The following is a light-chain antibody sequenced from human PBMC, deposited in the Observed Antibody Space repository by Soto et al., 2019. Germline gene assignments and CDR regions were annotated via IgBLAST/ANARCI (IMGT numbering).Light chain of an antibody. CDR2: DAS. CDR1: QTISNS. J-gene: IGKJ1*01. CDR3: QQYKIWPPA. V-gene: IGKV3-15*01. Sequence: EIVMKQSPATLSVSPEEGATLTCRASQTISNSLAWYQQKPGQAPRLLIYDASALPTDIPTRFSGRGYWTEFTLTISSLQSEDFAFYFCQQYKIWPPAFGQGTKVEMK.